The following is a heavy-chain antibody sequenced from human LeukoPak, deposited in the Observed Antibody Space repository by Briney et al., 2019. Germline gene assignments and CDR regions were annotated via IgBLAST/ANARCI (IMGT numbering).Heavy chain of an antibody. J-gene: IGHJ4*02. Sequence: GGSPRLSCAASGFTFSSYWMSWVRQAPGKGLEWVANIKQDGSDKYFVDSVRGRFTISRDNAKNSLYLQMNSLRAEDTAVDYFARDAAGYCGSSSCQGGDFDYWGQGTLVTVSS. V-gene: IGHV3-7*01. D-gene: IGHD2-2*01. CDR2: IKQDGSDK. CDR1: GFTFSSYW. CDR3: ARDAAGYCGSSSCQGGDFDY.